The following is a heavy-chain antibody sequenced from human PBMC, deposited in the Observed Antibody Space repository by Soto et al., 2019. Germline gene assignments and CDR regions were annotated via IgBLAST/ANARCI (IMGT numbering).Heavy chain of an antibody. CDR3: AKDRDIYNYDFQFDY. V-gene: IGHV3-23*01. D-gene: IGHD3-16*01. CDR1: GFSFLDYA. Sequence: VGSLRLSCAASGFSFLDYAMAWVRQAPGKGLEWVSAISGSGGSVHYADSVKGRFTISRDNSKNEVYLQMSSLRADDTAVYYCAKDRDIYNYDFQFDYWGQGTLVTVSS. J-gene: IGHJ4*02. CDR2: ISGSGGSV.